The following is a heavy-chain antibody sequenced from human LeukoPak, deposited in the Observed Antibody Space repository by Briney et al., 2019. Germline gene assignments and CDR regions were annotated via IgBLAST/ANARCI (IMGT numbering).Heavy chain of an antibody. D-gene: IGHD1-20*01. CDR1: GFTFSNYW. CDR3: ATYNWEYEADY. Sequence: GGSLRLSCAASGFTFSNYWIYWVRQVPGNGPLWVSRISPDGKDTSHADSVKGRFTISRDNAKNTLYLQMNSLRAEDTAVYYCATYNWEYEADYWGQGTVVTVSS. V-gene: IGHV3-74*01. J-gene: IGHJ4*02. CDR2: ISPDGKDT.